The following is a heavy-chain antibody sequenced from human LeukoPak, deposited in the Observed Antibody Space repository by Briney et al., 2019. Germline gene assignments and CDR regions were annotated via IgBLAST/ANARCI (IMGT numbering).Heavy chain of an antibody. CDR3: AKLLWDCTNGVCYLGYFDY. V-gene: IGHV3-23*01. Sequence: GGSLRLSCAASGFTFSSYAMSWVRQAPGKGLEWVSAISGSGGSTYYADSVKGRFTISRDNSKNTLYLQMNSLRAEDTAVYYCAKLLWDCTNGVCYLGYFDYWGQGTLVTVSS. J-gene: IGHJ4*02. CDR2: ISGSGGST. CDR1: GFTFSSYA. D-gene: IGHD2-8*01.